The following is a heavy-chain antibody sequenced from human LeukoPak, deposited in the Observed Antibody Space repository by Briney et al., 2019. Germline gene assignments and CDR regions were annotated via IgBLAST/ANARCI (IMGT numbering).Heavy chain of an antibody. Sequence: PGGSLRLSCAASGFTFSSYAMSWVRQAPGKGLEWVSAISGSGGSTYYADSVKGRFTISSDNSKNTLYLQMNSLRAEDTAVYYCSRRTGLNDYGVPGLDYWGQGTLVTVSS. CDR2: ISGSGGST. CDR3: SRRTGLNDYGVPGLDY. D-gene: IGHD4-17*01. V-gene: IGHV3-23*01. CDR1: GFTFSSYA. J-gene: IGHJ4*02.